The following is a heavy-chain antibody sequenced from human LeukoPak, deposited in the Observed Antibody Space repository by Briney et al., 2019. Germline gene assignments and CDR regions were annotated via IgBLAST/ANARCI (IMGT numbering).Heavy chain of an antibody. J-gene: IGHJ6*03. D-gene: IGHD2-15*01. CDR2: ISSSSTTI. Sequence: GGSLRLSCAASGFTFSTYSINWVRQAPGKGLEWVSYISSSSTTIYYADSVKGRFTISRDNAKKSLYLTMNSLRAEDTAVYYCARGRDKSEGYYLYYMDVGGKGHTVTVSS. CDR1: GFTFSTYS. V-gene: IGHV3-48*01. CDR3: ARGRDKSEGYYLYYMDV.